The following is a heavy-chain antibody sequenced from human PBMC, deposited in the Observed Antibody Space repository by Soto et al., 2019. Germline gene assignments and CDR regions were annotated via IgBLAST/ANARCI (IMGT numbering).Heavy chain of an antibody. D-gene: IGHD2-15*01. Sequence: PSETLSLTCTVSGGSISSGGYYWSWIRQHPGKGLEWIGYIYYSGSTYYNPSLKSRVTISVDTSKNQFSLKLSSVTADDTSVYYCARDFTPAETPGDDFDYWGRGTLVTVSS. J-gene: IGHJ4*02. V-gene: IGHV4-31*03. CDR2: IYYSGST. CDR1: GGSISSGGYY. CDR3: ARDFTPAETPGDDFDY.